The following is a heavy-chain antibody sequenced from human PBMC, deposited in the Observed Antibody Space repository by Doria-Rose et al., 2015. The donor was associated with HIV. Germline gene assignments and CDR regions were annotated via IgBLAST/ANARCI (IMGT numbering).Heavy chain of an antibody. CDR3: ARGLLRGGWNDVDYYYGMDV. V-gene: IGHV4-34*01. D-gene: IGHD1-1*01. CDR2: INHSGST. Sequence: QVQLQESGAGLVKPSETLSLSCAVFGGSFSGYYWSWTRQPPGKGLEWIGGINHSGSTNYQTSLKSRVTISLDTSKNLFSLKLSSVTAADTAVYYCARGLLRGGWNDVDYYYGMDVWGQGTTVTVSS. J-gene: IGHJ6*02. CDR1: GGSFSGYY.